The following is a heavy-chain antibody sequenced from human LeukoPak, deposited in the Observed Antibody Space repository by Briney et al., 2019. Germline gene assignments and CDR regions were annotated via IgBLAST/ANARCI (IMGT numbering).Heavy chain of an antibody. Sequence: SETLSLTCSFYGGSLSGYYWSWIRQSPGKGLEWIGDINESGSTTYNPSLKSRVTISVDTSKNQFSLKLSSVTAADTAVYYCARDRYSGSYSDAFDIWGQGTMVTVSS. CDR3: ARDRYSGSYSDAFDI. V-gene: IGHV4-34*01. CDR1: GGSLSGYY. CDR2: INESGST. D-gene: IGHD1-26*01. J-gene: IGHJ3*02.